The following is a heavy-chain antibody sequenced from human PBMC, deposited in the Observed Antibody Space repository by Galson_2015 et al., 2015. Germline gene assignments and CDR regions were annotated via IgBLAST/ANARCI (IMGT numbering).Heavy chain of an antibody. Sequence: TLSLTCTVSGGSISSGGYYWSWLRQHPGKGLEWIGYIYYSGSTYYNPSLKSRVTISVDTSKNQFSLKLSSVTAADTAVYYCARVKRFLEWLNDAFDIWGQGTMVTVSS. D-gene: IGHD3-3*01. CDR2: IYYSGST. V-gene: IGHV4-31*03. J-gene: IGHJ3*02. CDR1: GGSISSGGYY. CDR3: ARVKRFLEWLNDAFDI.